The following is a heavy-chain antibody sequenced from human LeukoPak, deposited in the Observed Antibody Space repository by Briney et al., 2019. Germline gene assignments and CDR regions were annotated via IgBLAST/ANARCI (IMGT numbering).Heavy chain of an antibody. CDR2: IYTSGST. Sequence: PSETLSLTCTVSGGSISSYYWSWVRQPAGKGLEWIGRIYTSGSTNYNPSLKSRVTMSVDTSKNQFSLKLSSVTAADTAVYYCAREPAVSLGIWFDPWGQGTLVTVSS. CDR1: GGSISSYY. CDR3: AREPAVSLGIWFDP. J-gene: IGHJ5*02. D-gene: IGHD7-27*01. V-gene: IGHV4-4*07.